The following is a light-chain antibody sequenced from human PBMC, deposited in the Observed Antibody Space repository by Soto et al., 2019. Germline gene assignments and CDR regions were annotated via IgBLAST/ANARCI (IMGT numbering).Light chain of an antibody. CDR1: SSDVGGYNF. Sequence: QSALTQPPSASGSPGQSVTISCTGTSSDVGGYNFVSWYQQHPGKAPKLMIYEVSERPSGVPDRFSGSKSGNTASLTVSGLQAEDEAAYYCSSYAGSNLVVFGGGTKLTVL. CDR3: SSYAGSNLVV. V-gene: IGLV2-8*01. CDR2: EVS. J-gene: IGLJ2*01.